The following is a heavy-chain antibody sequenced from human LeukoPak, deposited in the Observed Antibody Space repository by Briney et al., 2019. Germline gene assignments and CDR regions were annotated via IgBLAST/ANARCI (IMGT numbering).Heavy chain of an antibody. CDR3: AGGSTEYNYAYGY. J-gene: IGHJ4*02. Sequence: PGGSLRLSCAASGFTFSSYAMSWVRQAPGKGLEWVSAITGSGGSTYYADSVQGRFSISRDNSKNTLFLQMNGLRAGDTAVYYCAGGSTEYNYAYGYWGRGTLVTVSS. CDR2: ITGSGGST. CDR1: GFTFSSYA. V-gene: IGHV3-23*01. D-gene: IGHD5-18*01.